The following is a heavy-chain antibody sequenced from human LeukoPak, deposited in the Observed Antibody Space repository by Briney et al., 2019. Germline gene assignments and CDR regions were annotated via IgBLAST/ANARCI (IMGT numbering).Heavy chain of an antibody. CDR1: GFMFSTND. CDR2: ISGSGDGT. V-gene: IGHV3-23*01. CDR3: AKAVGQWSFDL. J-gene: IGHJ2*01. Sequence: GGSLRLSCAASGFMFSTNDMSWVRQAPGKGLKWVSAISGSGDGTTYDDSVKGRFTISRDNSKNTLYLQMNSLRAEDTAVYYCAKAVGQWSFDLWGRGALVTVSS.